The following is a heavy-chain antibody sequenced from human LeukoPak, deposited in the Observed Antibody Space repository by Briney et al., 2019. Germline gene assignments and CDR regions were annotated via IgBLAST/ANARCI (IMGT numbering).Heavy chain of an antibody. D-gene: IGHD3-16*01. CDR1: GGFISSYY. J-gene: IGHJ4*02. Sequence: SETLSLTCTVSGGFISSYYWSWIRQPPGKGPEWIGYIYYSGSTNYNPSLKSRVTISVDTSKNQFSLKLSSVTAADTAVYYCARGQGDIDYWGQGTLVSVSS. CDR3: ARGQGDIDY. CDR2: IYYSGST. V-gene: IGHV4-59*01.